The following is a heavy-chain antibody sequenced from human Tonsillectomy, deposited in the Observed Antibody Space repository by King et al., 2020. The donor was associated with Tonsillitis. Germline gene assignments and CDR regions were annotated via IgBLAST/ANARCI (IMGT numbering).Heavy chain of an antibody. V-gene: IGHV3-13*04. D-gene: IGHD6-13*01. CDR3: ARSIAPPGTLYF. CDR2: IGFAGDT. CDR1: GFTFSTYD. Sequence: VQLVESGGGLVQPGGSLRLSCAASGFTFSTYDMHWVRQGTGKGLEWVSAIGFAGDTYYAGSVKGRFTISRENANNSLYLQMNNLIAGDTAVYYCARSIAPPGTLYFWGQGTLVTVSS. J-gene: IGHJ4*02.